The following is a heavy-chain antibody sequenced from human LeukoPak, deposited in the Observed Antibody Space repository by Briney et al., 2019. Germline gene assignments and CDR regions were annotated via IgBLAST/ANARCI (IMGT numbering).Heavy chain of an antibody. V-gene: IGHV3-33*01. Sequence: TGGSLRLSCAASGFTFSSYGMHWVRQAPGKGLEWVAVIWYDGSNKYYADSVKGRFTISRDNSKNTLYLQMNSLKTEDTAVYYCTTVDRWELLNIDYWAQETRVTVPS. CDR2: IWYDGSNK. CDR1: GFTFSSYG. CDR3: TTVDRWELLNIDY. J-gene: IGHJ4*02. D-gene: IGHD1-26*01.